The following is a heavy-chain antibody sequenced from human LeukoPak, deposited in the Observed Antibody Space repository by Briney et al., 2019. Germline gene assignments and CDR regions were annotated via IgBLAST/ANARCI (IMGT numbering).Heavy chain of an antibody. D-gene: IGHD6-13*01. CDR1: GYSFTSNW. Sequence: GESLKISCKGSGYSFTSNWIGWVRQMAGKGLEWMGTIYPGDSDTRYSPSFQGRVTISVDKSISTAYLQWSSLKASDTAIYYCARATSGTSTFQHWGQGTLVTVSS. CDR2: IYPGDSDT. V-gene: IGHV5-51*01. CDR3: ARATSGTSTFQH. J-gene: IGHJ1*01.